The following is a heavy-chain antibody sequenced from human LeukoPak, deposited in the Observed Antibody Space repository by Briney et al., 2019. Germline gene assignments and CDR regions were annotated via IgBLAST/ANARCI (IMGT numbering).Heavy chain of an antibody. V-gene: IGHV4-30-4*01. J-gene: IGHJ4*02. D-gene: IGHD3-22*01. CDR1: GGSISSGDYY. Sequence: TSQPLSLTCTVSGGSISSGDYYWSWIRQPPGKGLEWIGYIYYSGSTYYNPSLKSRVTISVDTSKNQFSLKLSSVTAADTAVYYCARGGDYYDSSGFDYWGQGTLVTVSS. CDR2: IYYSGST. CDR3: ARGGDYYDSSGFDY.